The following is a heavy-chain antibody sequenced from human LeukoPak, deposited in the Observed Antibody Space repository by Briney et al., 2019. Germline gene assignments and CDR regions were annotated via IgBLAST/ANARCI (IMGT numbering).Heavy chain of an antibody. CDR3: VRAPREGLLYFDY. J-gene: IGHJ4*02. CDR1: GFTFSSYS. V-gene: IGHV3-48*01. CDR2: ISSSSGTI. Sequence: GGSLRLSCAASGFTFSSYSMNWVRQAPGKGLEWVSYISSSSGTIYYADSVKGRFSISRDNAKSSLYLQMNSLRAEDTAVYYCVRAPREGLLYFDYWGQGTLVTVSS.